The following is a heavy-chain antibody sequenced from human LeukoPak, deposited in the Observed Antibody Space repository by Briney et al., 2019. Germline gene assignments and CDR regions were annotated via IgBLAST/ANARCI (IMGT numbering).Heavy chain of an antibody. CDR3: ARLTGNHFDC. Sequence: GGSLRLSCAASRFSFTDFALSWVRQAPGKGLEWVSVSGGRGTGTFNGDSVKGRFTISRDNSKNALFLQMNSLRVEDAALYYCARLTGNHFDCWGQGALVTVSS. CDR1: RFSFTDFA. V-gene: IGHV3-23*01. CDR2: SGGRGTGT. J-gene: IGHJ4*02. D-gene: IGHD1-14*01.